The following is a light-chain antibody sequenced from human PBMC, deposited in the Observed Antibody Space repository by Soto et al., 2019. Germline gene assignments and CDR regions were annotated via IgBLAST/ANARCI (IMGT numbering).Light chain of an antibody. CDR3: QQYNNWPTWT. Sequence: EIVMTQSPATLSVSPGERATLSCRASQSVSSNLAWYQQKPGQAPRLLIYGASTRATGIPARFSGSGSGTEFTPNISSLQSEDFAVYYCQQYNNWPTWTFGQGTKVDIK. CDR2: GAS. CDR1: QSVSSN. J-gene: IGKJ1*01. V-gene: IGKV3-15*01.